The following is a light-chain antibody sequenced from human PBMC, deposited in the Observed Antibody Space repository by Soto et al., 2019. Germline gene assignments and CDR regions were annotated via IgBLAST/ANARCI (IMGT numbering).Light chain of an antibody. V-gene: IGKV3-20*01. J-gene: IGKJ4*01. CDR1: QSVSSNY. Sequence: EIVLTQSPGTLSLSPGERATLSCRASQSVSSNYLAWYQQKPGQAPRLLIYGASSRATGIPDRFSGSGSGTDFTLTISRLEPEAFAVYYCQQYGSPPLAFGGGTKVEV. CDR3: QQYGSPPLA. CDR2: GAS.